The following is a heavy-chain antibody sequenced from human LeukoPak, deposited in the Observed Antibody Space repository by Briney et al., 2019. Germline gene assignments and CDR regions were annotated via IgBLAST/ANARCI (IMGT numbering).Heavy chain of an antibody. CDR3: ARVTGYVMEDYFDY. Sequence: PSETLSLTCAVYGGSFSGYYWSWIRQPPGKGLEWIGSIYYSGSTYYNPSLKSRVTISVDTSKNQFSLKLSSVTAADTAVYYCARVTGYVMEDYFDYWGQGTLVTVSS. CDR2: IYYSGST. V-gene: IGHV4-34*01. J-gene: IGHJ4*02. CDR1: GGSFSGYY. D-gene: IGHD6-13*01.